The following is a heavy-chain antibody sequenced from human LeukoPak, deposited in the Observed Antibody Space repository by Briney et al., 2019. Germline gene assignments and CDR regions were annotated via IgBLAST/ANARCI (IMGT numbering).Heavy chain of an antibody. D-gene: IGHD6-19*01. J-gene: IGHJ4*02. CDR2: IASSGTTI. CDR1: GFPFSIYE. Sequence: GGSLRLSCAVSGFPFSIYEMNWVRQAPGKGLEWVSNIASSGTTIYYADSVKGQFSISRDNAKSSLYLQMNSLRVEDTAVYYCALLAVASDFDYWGQGALVTVSS. V-gene: IGHV3-48*03. CDR3: ALLAVASDFDY.